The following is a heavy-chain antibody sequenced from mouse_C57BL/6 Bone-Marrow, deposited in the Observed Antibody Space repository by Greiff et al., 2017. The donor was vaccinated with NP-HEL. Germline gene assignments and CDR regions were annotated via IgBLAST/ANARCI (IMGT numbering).Heavy chain of an antibody. Sequence: VKLVESGPGLVAPSQSLSITCTVSGFSLTSYAISWVRQPPGKGLEWLGVIWTGGGTNYNSALKSRLSISKDNSKSQVFLKMNSLQTDDTARYYCAGSDGYYPYAMDYWGQGTSVTVSS. V-gene: IGHV2-9-1*01. D-gene: IGHD2-3*01. CDR1: GFSLTSYA. J-gene: IGHJ4*01. CDR3: AGSDGYYPYAMDY. CDR2: IWTGGGT.